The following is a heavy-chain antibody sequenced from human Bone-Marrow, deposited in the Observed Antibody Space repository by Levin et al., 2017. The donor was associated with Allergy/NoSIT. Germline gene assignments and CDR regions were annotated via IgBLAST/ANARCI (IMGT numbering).Heavy chain of an antibody. CDR1: GGSISSSSYY. CDR3: ARLGLRLSSWYVLFYYGMDV. D-gene: IGHD6-13*01. V-gene: IGHV4-39*01. CDR2: IYYSGST. J-gene: IGHJ6*02. Sequence: SETLSLTCTVSGGSISSSSYYWGWIRQPPGKGLEWIGSIYYSGSTYYNPSLKSRVTISVDTSKNQFSLKLSSVTAADTAVYYCARLGLRLSSWYVLFYYGMDVWGQGTTVTVSS.